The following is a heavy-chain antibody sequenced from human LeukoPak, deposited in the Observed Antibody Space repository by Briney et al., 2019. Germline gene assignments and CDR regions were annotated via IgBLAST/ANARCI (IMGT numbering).Heavy chain of an antibody. D-gene: IGHD2-2*01. CDR2: INHSGST. V-gene: IGHV4-34*01. CDR1: GGSFSGYY. CDR3: ARGPPPTVVPAAMRPWGLFLRP. Sequence: SETLSLTCAVYGGSFSGYYWSWIRQPPGKGLEWIGEINHSGSTNYNPSLKSRVTISVDTSKNQFSLKLSSVTAADTAVYYCARGPPPTVVPAAMRPWGLFLRPWGQGTLVTVSS. J-gene: IGHJ5*02.